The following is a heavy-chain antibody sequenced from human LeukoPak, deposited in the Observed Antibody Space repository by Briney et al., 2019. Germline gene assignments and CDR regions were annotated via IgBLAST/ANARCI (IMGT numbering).Heavy chain of an antibody. D-gene: IGHD1-1*01. J-gene: IGHJ5*02. CDR1: GFTFSSYA. CDR3: ARGPGWNPMWFNP. Sequence: PGGSLRLSCAASGFTFSSYAMSWVRQAPGKGLEWVSAISGSGGSTYYADSVKGRFTISRDNAKNSLYLQMNSLRAEDTAVYYCARGPGWNPMWFNPWGQGTLVTVSS. V-gene: IGHV3-23*01. CDR2: ISGSGGST.